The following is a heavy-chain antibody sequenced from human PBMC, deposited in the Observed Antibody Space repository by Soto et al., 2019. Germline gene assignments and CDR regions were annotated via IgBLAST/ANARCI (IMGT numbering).Heavy chain of an antibody. J-gene: IGHJ4*02. Sequence: GGSLRLSCAASGFTFSHYGIHWVRQAPGKGLVGVSHIGPDGSNIWEADSVQGRFTISRDNARNRLYLQMNSLRDEDTAIYYCVRDNNWSFDYWGQGILVTVSS. V-gene: IGHV3-74*01. CDR1: GFTFSHYG. CDR3: VRDNNWSFDY. CDR2: IGPDGSNI. D-gene: IGHD1-1*01.